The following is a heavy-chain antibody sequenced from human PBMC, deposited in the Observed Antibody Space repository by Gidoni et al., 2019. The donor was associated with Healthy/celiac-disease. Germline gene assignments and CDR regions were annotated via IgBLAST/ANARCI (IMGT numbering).Heavy chain of an antibody. CDR1: GFTFSSYG. D-gene: IGHD3-10*01. CDR3: AKGSELYYYYYMDV. J-gene: IGHJ6*03. V-gene: IGHV3-30*18. CDR2: ISYDGSNK. Sequence: QVQLVESGGGVVQPGRSLRLSCAASGFTFSSYGMHWVRQAPGKGLEWVAVISYDGSNKYYADSVKGRFTISRDNSKNTLYLQMNSLRAEDTAVYYCAKGSELYYYYYMDVWGKGTTVTVSS.